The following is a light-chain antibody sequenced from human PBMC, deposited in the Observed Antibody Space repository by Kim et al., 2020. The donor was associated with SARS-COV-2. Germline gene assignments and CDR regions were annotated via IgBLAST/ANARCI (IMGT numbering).Light chain of an antibody. CDR1: QSISNY. CDR2: AAS. CDR3: QQSYGTPQN. J-gene: IGKJ3*01. V-gene: IGKV1-39*01. Sequence: DIQMTQSPSSLSASVGDRVTITCRASQSISNYLNWYQQKPGKAPKLLIYAASNLQSGVPSRFSGSGSGTDFTLTISSLQPQDFATYYCQQSYGTPQNFGPGTKVDIK.